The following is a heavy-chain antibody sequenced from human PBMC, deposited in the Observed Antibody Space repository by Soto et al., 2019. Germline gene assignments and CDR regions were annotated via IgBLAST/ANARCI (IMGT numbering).Heavy chain of an antibody. Sequence: QVQLVQSGAEVKKPGSSVKVSCKASGGTFSSYAISWVRQAPGQGLEWMGGIIPIFGTANYAQKFQGRVTITADESTSTAYLELSSLRSEDTAVYYCARGGWSAAAGTGYFDLWGRGTLVTVSS. V-gene: IGHV1-69*01. CDR3: ARGGWSAAAGTGYFDL. CDR1: GGTFSSYA. J-gene: IGHJ2*01. D-gene: IGHD6-13*01. CDR2: IIPIFGTA.